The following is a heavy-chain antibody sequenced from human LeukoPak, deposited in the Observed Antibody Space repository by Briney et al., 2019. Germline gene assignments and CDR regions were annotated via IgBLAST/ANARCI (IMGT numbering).Heavy chain of an antibody. Sequence: GGPLRLSCAASGFTFSGSAMHWVRQASGKGLEWVGHIKSKANSYATAYAASVKGRFTISRDDSKNTAYLQMNSLKTEDTAVYYCMSPMTTVPSRDYWGQGTLVTVSS. CDR3: MSPMTTVPSRDY. V-gene: IGHV3-73*01. CDR1: GFTFSGSA. CDR2: IKSKANSYAT. D-gene: IGHD4-17*01. J-gene: IGHJ4*02.